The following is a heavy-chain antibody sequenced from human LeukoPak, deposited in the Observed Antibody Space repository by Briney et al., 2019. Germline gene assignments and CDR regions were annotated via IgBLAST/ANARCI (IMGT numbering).Heavy chain of an antibody. J-gene: IGHJ4*02. Sequence: SETLSLTCTVSGGSISSSSYYWGWIRQRPGKGLEWIGSIYYSGSTYYNPSLKSRVTISVDTSKNQFSLKLSSVTAADTAVYYCARRSDNDDSSVGYFDYWGQGTLVTVSS. D-gene: IGHD3-22*01. CDR3: ARRSDNDDSSVGYFDY. V-gene: IGHV4-39*01. CDR2: IYYSGST. CDR1: GGSISSSSYY.